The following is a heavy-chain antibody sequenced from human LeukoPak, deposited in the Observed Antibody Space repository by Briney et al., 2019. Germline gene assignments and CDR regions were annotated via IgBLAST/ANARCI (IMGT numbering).Heavy chain of an antibody. CDR3: ARDVAGAIDY. Sequence: GGSLRLTCAASGFTFSSYSMNWVRQAPGKGLEWVSSISSSSSYIYYADSVKGRFTISRDNAKNSLYLQMNSLRAEDTAVYYCARDVAGAIDYWGQGTLVTVSS. CDR1: GFTFSSYS. CDR2: ISSSSSYI. V-gene: IGHV3-21*01. D-gene: IGHD1-26*01. J-gene: IGHJ4*02.